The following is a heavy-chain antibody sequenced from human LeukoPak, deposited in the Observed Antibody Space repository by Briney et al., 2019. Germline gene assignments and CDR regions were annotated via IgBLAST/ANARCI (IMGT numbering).Heavy chain of an antibody. CDR1: GGSISSTFYY. D-gene: IGHD2-8*01. CDR3: ARRRFVRGPDVVNPFDY. CDR2: INYSGST. Sequence: SETLSLTCTVSGGSISSTFYYWGRIRQPPGKGLEWIGSINYSGSTYYNPSLKSRVTISVDTSKNQFSLKLSSVTAADTAVYYCARRRFVRGPDVVNPFDYWGQGTLVTVSS. V-gene: IGHV4-39*01. J-gene: IGHJ4*02.